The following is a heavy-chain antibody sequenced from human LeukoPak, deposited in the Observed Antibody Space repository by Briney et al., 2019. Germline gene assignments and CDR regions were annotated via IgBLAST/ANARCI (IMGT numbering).Heavy chain of an antibody. Sequence: SETLSLTCTVSGGSISSGGYYWSWIRQHPEKGLGWIGYIYDSGSTYYNPSLKSRVTISIDTSKNQFSLKLSSVTAADTAVYFCARGPSIRFWGQGTLVTVSS. D-gene: IGHD3-3*01. CDR2: IYDSGST. J-gene: IGHJ4*02. CDR3: ARGPSIRF. V-gene: IGHV4-31*03. CDR1: GGSISSGGYY.